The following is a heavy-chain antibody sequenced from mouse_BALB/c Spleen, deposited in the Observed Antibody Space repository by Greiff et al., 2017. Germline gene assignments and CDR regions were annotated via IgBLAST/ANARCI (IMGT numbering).Heavy chain of an antibody. CDR2: INPGSSTI. CDR3: ARQLLRGVMDY. D-gene: IGHD1-1*01. J-gene: IGHJ4*01. Sequence: EVQLLESGGGLVQPGGSLNLSCAASGFDFSRYWMSWARQAPGKGQEWIGEINPGSSTINYTPSLKDKFIISRDNAKNTLYLQMSKVRSEDTALYYCARQLLRGVMDYWGQGTSVTVSS. CDR1: GFDFSRYW. V-gene: IGHV4-2*02.